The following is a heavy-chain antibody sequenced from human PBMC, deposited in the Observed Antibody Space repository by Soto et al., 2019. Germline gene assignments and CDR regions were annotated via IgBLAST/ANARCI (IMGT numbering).Heavy chain of an antibody. CDR1: GFTFSSYS. Sequence: GGSLRLSCAASGFTFSSYSMHWVRQAPGKGLEWMSHIACGGSVTYYADSVKGRFTISRDDAKNTLYLQMNSLRSEDTPVYYCVRDRGSPDSFDSWGQGTMVTVSS. D-gene: IGHD3-10*01. CDR2: IACGGSVT. CDR3: VRDRGSPDSFDS. J-gene: IGHJ3*02. V-gene: IGHV3-30*04.